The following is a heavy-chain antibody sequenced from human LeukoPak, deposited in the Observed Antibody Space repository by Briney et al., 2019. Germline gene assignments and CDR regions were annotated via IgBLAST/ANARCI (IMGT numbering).Heavy chain of an antibody. J-gene: IGHJ3*02. V-gene: IGHV4-61*02. D-gene: IGHD3-22*01. CDR1: GGSISSGSYY. CDR2: IYTSGST. Sequence: PSETLSLTCTVSGGSISSGSYYWSWIRQPAGKGLEWIGRIYTSGSTNYNPSLKSRVTISVDTSKNQFSLKLSSVTAADTAVYYCARAGDYDSSGYPRGAFDIWGQGTMVTVSS. CDR3: ARAGDYDSSGYPRGAFDI.